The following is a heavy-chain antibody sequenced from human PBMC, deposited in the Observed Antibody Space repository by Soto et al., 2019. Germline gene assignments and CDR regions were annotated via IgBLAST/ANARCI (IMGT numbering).Heavy chain of an antibody. CDR2: INQDGSRK. J-gene: IGHJ5*02. D-gene: IGHD3-3*01. CDR3: ARGAYYEFWSGFQSWFDP. CDR1: GFTFSTYW. V-gene: IGHV3-7*01. Sequence: EVQLVESGGGLVQPGGSMRLSCAASGFTFSTYWMTWVRQAPGRGLEWVANINQDGSRKYYVDSVKGRFTISRDNANNSLYLQMNSLRAEDTAMYYCARGAYYEFWSGFQSWFDPWGHRTMVTVSS.